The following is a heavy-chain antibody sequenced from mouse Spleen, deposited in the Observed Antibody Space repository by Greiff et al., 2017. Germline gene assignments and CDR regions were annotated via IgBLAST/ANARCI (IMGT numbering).Heavy chain of an antibody. J-gene: IGHJ2*01. Sequence: QVQLQQSGAELVRPGASVTLSCKASGYTFTDYEMHWVKQTPVHGLEWIGAIDPETGGTAYNQKFKGKAILTADKSSSTAYMELRSLTSEDSAVYYCTRYDNGYYFDYWGQGTTLTVSS. D-gene: IGHD2-14*01. CDR1: GYTFTDYE. V-gene: IGHV1-15*01. CDR2: IDPETGGT. CDR3: TRYDNGYYFDY.